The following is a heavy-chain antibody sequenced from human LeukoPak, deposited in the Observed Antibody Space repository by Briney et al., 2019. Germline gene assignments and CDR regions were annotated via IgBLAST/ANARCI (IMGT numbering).Heavy chain of an antibody. Sequence: GASVKVSCKASGYTFTGYYMHWVRQAPGQGLEWMGWINPNTGGTNFAQKFQGRVTMTRDTSITTTHMDLSSLRSDDTAVYYCARVDQWLAYDYWGQGTLVTVSS. V-gene: IGHV1-2*02. CDR2: INPNTGGT. J-gene: IGHJ4*02. D-gene: IGHD6-19*01. CDR3: ARVDQWLAYDY. CDR1: GYTFTGYY.